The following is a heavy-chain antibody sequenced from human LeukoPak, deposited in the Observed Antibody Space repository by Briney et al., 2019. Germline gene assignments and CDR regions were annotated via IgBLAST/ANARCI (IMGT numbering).Heavy chain of an antibody. V-gene: IGHV1-8*01. Sequence: GASVKVSSKASGYTFTSYDINWVRQATGQGLEWMGWMNPNSGNTGYAQKFQGRVTMTRNTSISTAYMELSSLRSEDTAVYYCARGLEYYYDSSGYYDWGQGTLVTVSS. CDR2: MNPNSGNT. CDR3: ARGLEYYYDSSGYYD. D-gene: IGHD3-22*01. CDR1: GYTFTSYD. J-gene: IGHJ4*02.